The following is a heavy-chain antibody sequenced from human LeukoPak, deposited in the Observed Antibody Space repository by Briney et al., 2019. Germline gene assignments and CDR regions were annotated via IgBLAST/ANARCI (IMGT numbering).Heavy chain of an antibody. D-gene: IGHD6-13*01. Sequence: GGSLRLSCTASGFTFSSYEMKWVRQAPGKGLEWVSYISSSGTTIYYADFVKGRFSISRDNAKNSLYLQMNSLRAEDTAVYYCARDQSSSCYVWFDPWGQGTLVTVSS. V-gene: IGHV3-48*03. CDR1: GFTFSSYE. CDR3: ARDQSSSCYVWFDP. CDR2: ISSSGTTI. J-gene: IGHJ5*02.